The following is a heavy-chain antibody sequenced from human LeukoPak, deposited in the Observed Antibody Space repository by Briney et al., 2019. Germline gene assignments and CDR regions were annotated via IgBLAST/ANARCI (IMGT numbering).Heavy chain of an antibody. CDR3: TRDDALDYYDRSGYYDY. J-gene: IGHJ4*02. V-gene: IGHV3-49*04. CDR2: IRSKACGGTT. D-gene: IGHD3-22*01. Sequence: SLRLSCTASGFTFGDYAMSWVRQAPARGLEWVGFIRSKACGGTTEYGASMKGRFTISRGDSKSIAYLQMNSLKTEDTVVYYCTRDDALDYYDRSGYYDYWGQGTLVTVSS. CDR1: GFTFGDYA.